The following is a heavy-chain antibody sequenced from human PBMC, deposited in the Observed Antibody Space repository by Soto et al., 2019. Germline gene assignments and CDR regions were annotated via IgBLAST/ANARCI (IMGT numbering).Heavy chain of an antibody. CDR1: GFTFSSYA. V-gene: IGHV3-23*01. CDR3: AKFPAYDFWCCYYTGGYYFDY. J-gene: IGHJ4*02. D-gene: IGHD3-3*01. CDR2: ISGSGGST. Sequence: PGGSLRLSCAASGFTFSSYAMSWVRQAPGRGLEWVSAISGSGGSTYYADSVKGRFTISRDNSKNTLYLQMNSLRAEDTAVYYCAKFPAYDFWCCYYTGGYYFDYWGQGTLVTVSS.